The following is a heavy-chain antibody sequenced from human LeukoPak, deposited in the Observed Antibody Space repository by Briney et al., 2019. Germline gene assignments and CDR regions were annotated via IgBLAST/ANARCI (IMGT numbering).Heavy chain of an antibody. J-gene: IGHJ4*02. Sequence: SETLSLTCTVSGGSISSYYWSWIRQPAGKGLEWIGRIYTSGSTNYNPSLKSRVTMSVDTSKNQFSLKLSSVTAADTAVYYCAREAEGLAAAAFDYWGQGTLVTVSS. CDR1: GGSISSYY. V-gene: IGHV4-4*07. CDR3: AREAEGLAAAAFDY. D-gene: IGHD6-13*01. CDR2: IYTSGST.